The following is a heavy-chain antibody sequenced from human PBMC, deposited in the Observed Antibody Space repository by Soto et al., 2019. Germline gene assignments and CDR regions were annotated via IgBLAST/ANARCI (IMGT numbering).Heavy chain of an antibody. J-gene: IGHJ3*02. CDR2: IYHSGST. CDR3: ARPLKGVAFDI. D-gene: IGHD3-16*01. Sequence: SETLSLTCTVSGGSISSGGYYWSWIRQPPGKGLEWIVYIYHSGSTNYNPSLKSRVTISVDKSKNQFSLKLSSVTAADTAVYYCARPLKGVAFDIWGQGTMVTVSS. V-gene: IGHV4-30-2*01. CDR1: GGSISSGGYY.